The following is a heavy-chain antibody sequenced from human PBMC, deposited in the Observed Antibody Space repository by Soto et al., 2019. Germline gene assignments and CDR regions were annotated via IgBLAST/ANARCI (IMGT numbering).Heavy chain of an antibody. CDR1: GFTFSSYS. CDR2: ISSSSSYI. V-gene: IGHV3-21*01. CDR3: ARGGAAAGPDTFRHFDY. J-gene: IGHJ4*02. Sequence: GGSLRLSCAASGFTFSSYSMNWVRQAPGKGLEWVSPISSSSSYIYYADSVKGRFTISRDNAKNSLYLQMNSLRAEDTAVYYCARGGAAAGPDTFRHFDYWGQGTLVTVSS. D-gene: IGHD6-13*01.